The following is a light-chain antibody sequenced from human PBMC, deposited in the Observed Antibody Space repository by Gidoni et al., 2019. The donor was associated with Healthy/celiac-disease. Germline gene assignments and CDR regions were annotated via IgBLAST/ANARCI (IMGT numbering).Light chain of an antibody. CDR2: KDS. V-gene: IGLV3-25*03. J-gene: IGLJ2*01. CDR3: QSADSSGTHVV. Sequence: SYELTQPPSVSVSPGHTARITCSGDALPKQYAYWYQQKPGQAPVRVIYKDSERPSGIPERFSGSSSGTTVTLTISGVQAEDEADYYCQSADSSGTHVVFGGGTKLTVL. CDR1: ALPKQY.